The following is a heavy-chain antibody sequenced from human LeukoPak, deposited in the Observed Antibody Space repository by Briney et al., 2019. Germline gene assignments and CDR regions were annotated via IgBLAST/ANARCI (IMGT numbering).Heavy chain of an antibody. Sequence: SETLSLTCTVSGGSISNFYWSWIRQPPGKGLEWVGYIYYGGSTKYNPSLKSRVTISVDTSKNQFSLNLTSVTAADTTVYYCARANYFDYWGQGTLVTVSS. CDR3: ARANYFDY. CDR2: IYYGGST. V-gene: IGHV4-59*01. J-gene: IGHJ4*02. CDR1: GGSISNFY. D-gene: IGHD5-12*01.